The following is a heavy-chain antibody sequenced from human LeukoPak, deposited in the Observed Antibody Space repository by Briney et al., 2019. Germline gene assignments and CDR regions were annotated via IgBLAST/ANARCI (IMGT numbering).Heavy chain of an antibody. D-gene: IGHD5/OR15-5a*01. Sequence: WEPLPPTCGVLGEPLGGRYGPWIRQPPGRGRDWIEEINHCGMPNYNPSLKSRVTISGDTSNNRFSLTLASVTATDTAVYFCARGHPMAGRSVSRYYYNYYMDVWGNGTTVTVSS. CDR2: INHCGMP. V-gene: IGHV4-34*01. CDR1: GEPLGGRY. J-gene: IGHJ6*03. CDR3: ARGHPMAGRSVSRYYYNYYMDV.